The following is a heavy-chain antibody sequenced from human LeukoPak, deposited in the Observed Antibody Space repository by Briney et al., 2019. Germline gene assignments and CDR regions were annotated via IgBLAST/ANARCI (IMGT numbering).Heavy chain of an antibody. J-gene: IGHJ4*02. CDR1: GCSISSSSYY. CDR2: IYYSGST. Sequence: SETLSLTCTVSGCSISSSSYYWGWIRQPPGKGLEWIGSIYYSGSTYYNPSLKSRVTISVDTSKNQFSLNLSSVTAADTAVSYCARATGSSGYYGYFDYWGQGTLVTVSS. CDR3: ARATGSSGYYGYFDY. V-gene: IGHV4-39*01. D-gene: IGHD3-22*01.